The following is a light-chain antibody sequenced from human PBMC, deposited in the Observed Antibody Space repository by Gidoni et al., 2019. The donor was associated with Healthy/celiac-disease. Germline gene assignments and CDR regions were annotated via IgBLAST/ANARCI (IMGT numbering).Light chain of an antibody. V-gene: IGLV2-14*01. J-gene: IGLJ2*01. CDR2: EVT. Sequence: QSALTQPASVSGSPGQSITVSCTGTSSDVGGYNFVSWYQHHPVKAPKLIIYEVTSRPSGVSNRFSGSKSGNTASLTISGLQAEDEADYYCSSYTNSNTLVFGGGTKLTVL. CDR3: SSYTNSNTLV. CDR1: SSDVGGYNF.